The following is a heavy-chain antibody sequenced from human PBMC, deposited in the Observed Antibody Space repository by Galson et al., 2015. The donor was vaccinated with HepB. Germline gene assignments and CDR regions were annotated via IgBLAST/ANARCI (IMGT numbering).Heavy chain of an antibody. J-gene: IGHJ4*02. CDR1: GGSFSGYY. CDR2: INHSGST. CDR3: ARASYYDYVWGSYPRDYFDY. Sequence: SLTCAVYGGSFSGYYWSWIRQPPGKGLEWIGEINHSGSTDYNPSLKSRVTISVDTSNNQFSLKLSSVTAADTAVYYCARASYYDYVWGSYPRDYFDYWGLGTLVTVS. V-gene: IGHV4-34*01. D-gene: IGHD3-16*02.